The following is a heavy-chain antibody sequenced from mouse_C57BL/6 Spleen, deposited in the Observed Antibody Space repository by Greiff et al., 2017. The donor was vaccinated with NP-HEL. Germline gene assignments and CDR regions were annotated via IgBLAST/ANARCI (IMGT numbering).Heavy chain of an antibody. CDR3: ARGDYDYDVPYYYAMDY. J-gene: IGHJ4*01. CDR2: INPSSGYT. D-gene: IGHD2-4*01. CDR1: GYTFTSYT. V-gene: IGHV1-4*01. Sequence: VKLVESGAELARPGASVKMSCKASGYTFTSYTMHWVKQRPGQGLEWIGYINPSSGYTKYNQKFKDKATLTADKSSSTAYMQLSSLTSEDSAVYYCARGDYDYDVPYYYAMDYWGQGTSVTVSS.